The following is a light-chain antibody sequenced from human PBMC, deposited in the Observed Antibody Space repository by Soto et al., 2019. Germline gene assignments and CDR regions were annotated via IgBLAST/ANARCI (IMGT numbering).Light chain of an antibody. Sequence: DIQMTQSPSSVSASVGDTVTIACRASQGVSRWLAWYQQKPGKAPKLLIYASSNLQSGVPSRFSGSGSGTDFTLTISSLQPEDFVTYYCQQANSFPLTFGGGTKVEIK. V-gene: IGKV1D-12*01. J-gene: IGKJ4*01. CDR3: QQANSFPLT. CDR1: QGVSRW. CDR2: ASS.